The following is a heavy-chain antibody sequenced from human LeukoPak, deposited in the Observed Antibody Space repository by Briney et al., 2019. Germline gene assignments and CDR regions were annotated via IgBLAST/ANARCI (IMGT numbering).Heavy chain of an antibody. J-gene: IGHJ4*02. CDR1: GGSISSVDYY. V-gene: IGHV4-61*08. CDR3: ARWYYYDSSGAVDY. D-gene: IGHD3-22*01. Sequence: SETLSLTCTVSGGSISSVDYYWSWIRQPPGKGLEWIGYIYYTGSTNYNPSLKSRVTISVDTSKNQFSLKLSSVTAADTAVYYCARWYYYDSSGAVDYWGQGTLVTVSS. CDR2: IYYTGST.